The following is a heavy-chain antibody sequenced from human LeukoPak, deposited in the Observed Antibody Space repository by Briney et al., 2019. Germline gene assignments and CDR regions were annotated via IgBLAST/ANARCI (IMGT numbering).Heavy chain of an antibody. J-gene: IGHJ5*02. CDR1: GDSITDYY. CDR3: ARVSAGGGSEWVDN. V-gene: IGHV4-59*01. D-gene: IGHD1-26*01. CDR2: ISYSGRA. Sequence: SETLSLTCTVSGDSITDYYWSWIRQPPGKGLEWIGYISYSGRATYNPSVKSRVTISLATSRTQFSLSLTSVTAADTAVYYCARVSAGGGSEWVDNWGQGTLVAVSS.